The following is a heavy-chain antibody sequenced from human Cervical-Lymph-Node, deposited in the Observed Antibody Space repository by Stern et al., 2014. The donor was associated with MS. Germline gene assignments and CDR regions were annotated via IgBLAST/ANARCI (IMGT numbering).Heavy chain of an antibody. CDR3: AREETGYYYYGMDV. V-gene: IGHV1-3*01. J-gene: IGHJ6*02. Sequence: VQLLESGAEVKKPGASVKVSCKASGYTFTSYAMHWVRQAPGQRLEWMGWINAGNGNTKYSQKFQGRVTITRDTSASTAYMELSSLRSEDTAVYYCAREETGYYYYGMDVWGQGTTVTVSS. D-gene: IGHD1-14*01. CDR1: GYTFTSYA. CDR2: INAGNGNT.